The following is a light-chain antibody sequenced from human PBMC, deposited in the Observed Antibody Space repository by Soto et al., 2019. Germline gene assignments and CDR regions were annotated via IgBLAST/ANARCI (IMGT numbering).Light chain of an antibody. CDR1: QTLTRN. J-gene: IGKJ1*01. V-gene: IGKV3-15*01. Sequence: MKLSPAAVSVYPGERVHLSCWASQTLTRNLAWYQHKPGRSPRLLIYGGSARATGIPARFSGSGSGTDFTLTISSRQSDDFAAYYCHQYNNWPWPLGQRTK. CDR3: HQYNNWPWP. CDR2: GGS.